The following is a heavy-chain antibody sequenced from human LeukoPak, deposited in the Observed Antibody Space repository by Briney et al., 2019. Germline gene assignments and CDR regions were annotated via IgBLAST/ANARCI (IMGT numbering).Heavy chain of an antibody. Sequence: ASVKVSCKASGYTFIGYYMHWVRQAPGQGLEWMGWINPNTGGTNYAQKLQGWVTMTRDTSISTAYMELSRLTSDDTAVYYCARDRCSSTSCFSEYWGQGTLVTVSS. D-gene: IGHD2-2*01. CDR1: GYTFIGYY. CDR3: ARDRCSSTSCFSEY. J-gene: IGHJ4*02. V-gene: IGHV1-2*04. CDR2: INPNTGGT.